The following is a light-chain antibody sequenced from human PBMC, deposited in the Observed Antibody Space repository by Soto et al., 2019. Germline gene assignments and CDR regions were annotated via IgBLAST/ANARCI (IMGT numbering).Light chain of an antibody. CDR2: TAS. Sequence: IQLTQSPSFLSASVGDRVTITCRASQGIGSFLSWYQQKPGKAPKLLIYTASTLQSGVPSRFSGSGSGAEFTLTISNLQPEDFATYYCQQLNSYPLTFGGGTKVEIK. J-gene: IGKJ4*01. CDR1: QGIGSF. V-gene: IGKV1-9*01. CDR3: QQLNSYPLT.